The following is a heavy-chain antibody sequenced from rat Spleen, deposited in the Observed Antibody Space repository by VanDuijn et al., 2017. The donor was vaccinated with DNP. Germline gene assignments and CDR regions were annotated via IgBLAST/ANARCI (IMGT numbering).Heavy chain of an antibody. D-gene: IGHD1-11*01. CDR1: GFTFSNYG. J-gene: IGHJ2*01. Sequence: EVQLVESGGDLVQPGRSLKVSCAASGFTFSNYGMAWVRQAPKKGLEWVASISASGGSTSYRDSVKGRFTISRDNAKSILYLQMDSLRSEDTATYYCTTDFERGYWGQGVMVTVSS. CDR2: ISASGGST. V-gene: IGHV5-27*01. CDR3: TTDFERGY.